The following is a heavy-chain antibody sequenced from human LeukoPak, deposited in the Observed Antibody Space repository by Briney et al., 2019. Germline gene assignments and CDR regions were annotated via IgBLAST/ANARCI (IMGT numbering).Heavy chain of an antibody. Sequence: TSETLSLTCAVYGGSFSGYYWSRIRQPPGKGLEWIGEINHSGSTNYNPSLKSRVTISVDTSKNQFSLKLSSVTAADTAVYYCARDSSSLTYYFDYWGQGTLVTVSS. CDR2: INHSGST. CDR1: GGSFSGYY. D-gene: IGHD6-6*01. J-gene: IGHJ4*02. CDR3: ARDSSSLTYYFDY. V-gene: IGHV4-34*01.